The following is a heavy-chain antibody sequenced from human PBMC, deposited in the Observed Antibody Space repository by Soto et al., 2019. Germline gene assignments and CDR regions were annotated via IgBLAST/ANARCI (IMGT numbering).Heavy chain of an antibody. J-gene: IGHJ4*02. D-gene: IGHD5-18*01. V-gene: IGHV1-69*06. CDR1: GGTXNSYA. Sequence: SXKVSYKASGGTXNSYAIRLVRQAPGQGLEWMGGIIPIFGTANYAQKFQGRDTITADKSTSTAYMELSSLRSEDTAVYYCARANNGYRYAFDYWGQGTLVTVSS. CDR2: IIPIFGTA. CDR3: ARANNGYRYAFDY.